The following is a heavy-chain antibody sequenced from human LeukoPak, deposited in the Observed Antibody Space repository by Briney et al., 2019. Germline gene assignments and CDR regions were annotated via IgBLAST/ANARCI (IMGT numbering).Heavy chain of an antibody. V-gene: IGHV4-4*07. CDR3: ARGVGENFGRGFDY. CDR2: MYSSGST. CDR1: GGSISSYS. Sequence: SETLSLTCNVYGGSISSYSWSWSRQPAGKGLEWIGRMYSSGSTNYNPSLKSRVTMSVDTSKNQFSLKLSSVTAADTAVYYCARGVGENFGRGFDYWGQGTLVTVSS. D-gene: IGHD3-10*01. J-gene: IGHJ4*02.